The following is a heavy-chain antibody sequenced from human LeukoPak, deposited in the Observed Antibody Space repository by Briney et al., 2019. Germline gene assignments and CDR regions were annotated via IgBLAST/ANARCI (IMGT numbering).Heavy chain of an antibody. CDR3: ARDKDIVVVPAAIEADYYYYMDV. D-gene: IGHD2-2*01. CDR1: GDSVSSNSAA. V-gene: IGHV6-1*01. J-gene: IGHJ6*03. CDR2: IYYRSKWYN. Sequence: SQTLSLTCAISGDSVSSNSAAWNWIRQSPSRGLEWLGRIYYRSKWYNDYAVSVKSRITINPDTSKNQFSLQLNSVTPEDTAVYYCARDKDIVVVPAAIEADYYYYMDVWGKGTTVTVSS.